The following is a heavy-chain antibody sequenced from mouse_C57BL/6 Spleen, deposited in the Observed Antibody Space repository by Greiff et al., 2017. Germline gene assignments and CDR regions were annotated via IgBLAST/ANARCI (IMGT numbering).Heavy chain of an antibody. Sequence: QVQLKESGAELVMPGASVKLSCKASGYTFTSYWMHWVKQRPGQGLEWIGEIDPSDSYTNCNQKFKGKSTLTVDKSSSTAYMQLSSLTSEDSAVYDCARLGVPDYWGQGTTLTVSS. V-gene: IGHV1-69*01. CDR3: ARLGVPDY. CDR1: GYTFTSYW. CDR2: IDPSDSYT. J-gene: IGHJ2*01.